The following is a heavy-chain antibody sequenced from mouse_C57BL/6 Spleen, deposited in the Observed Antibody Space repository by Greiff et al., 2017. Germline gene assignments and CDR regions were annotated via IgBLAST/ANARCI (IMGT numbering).Heavy chain of an antibody. V-gene: IGHV1-50*01. J-gene: IGHJ3*01. CDR2: IDPSDIYT. CDR3: ARLRDSSGYGWFAY. Sequence: QVQLQQPGAELVKPGASVKLSCTASGYTFTSYWMQLVKQRPGQGLEWIGEIDPSDIYTNYNQKFKGKSTLTVDTSSSTAYMQLSSLTSEDSAVYYCARLRDSSGYGWFAYWGQGTLVTVSA. D-gene: IGHD3-2*02. CDR1: GYTFTSYW.